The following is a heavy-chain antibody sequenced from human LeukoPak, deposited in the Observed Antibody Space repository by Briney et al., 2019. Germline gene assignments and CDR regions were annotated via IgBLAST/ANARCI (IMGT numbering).Heavy chain of an antibody. CDR1: GFTFSSYW. Sequence: GGSLRLSCAASGFTFSSYWMHWVRQAPGKGLVWVSRINSDGSSTSYADSVKGRFTISRDNAKNTLYLQMNSLRAEDTAVYYCARSYGSGSHSYYYYMDVWGKGTTVTVSS. CDR3: ARSYGSGSHSYYYYMDV. V-gene: IGHV3-74*01. D-gene: IGHD3-10*01. CDR2: INSDGSST. J-gene: IGHJ6*03.